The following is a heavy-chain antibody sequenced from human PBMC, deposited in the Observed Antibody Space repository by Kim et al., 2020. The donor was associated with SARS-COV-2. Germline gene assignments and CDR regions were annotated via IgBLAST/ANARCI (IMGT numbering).Heavy chain of an antibody. CDR3: ASPGGYYDSSGYWFDY. D-gene: IGHD3-22*01. V-gene: IGHV7-4-1*02. J-gene: IGHJ4*02. CDR2: INTNTGNP. CDR1: GYTFTSYA. Sequence: ASVKVSCKASGYTFTSYAMNWVRQAPGQGLEWMGWINTNTGNPTYAQGFTGRFVFSLDTSVSTAYLQISSLKAEDTAVYYCASPGGYYDSSGYWFDYWGQGTLVTVSS.